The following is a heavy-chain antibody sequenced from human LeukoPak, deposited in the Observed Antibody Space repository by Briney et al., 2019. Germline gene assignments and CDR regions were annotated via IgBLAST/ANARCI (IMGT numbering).Heavy chain of an antibody. CDR1: GYTFTSYG. J-gene: IGHJ5*02. Sequence: ASVKVSCKASGYTFTSYGISWVRQAPGQGLEWMGWISAYTGNTNYAQKLQGRVTMTTDTPTTTAYMALSSLSSDDTAVYCCARDHLDWFDPWGQGTLVTVSS. V-gene: IGHV1-18*01. CDR3: ARDHLDWFDP. CDR2: ISAYTGNT.